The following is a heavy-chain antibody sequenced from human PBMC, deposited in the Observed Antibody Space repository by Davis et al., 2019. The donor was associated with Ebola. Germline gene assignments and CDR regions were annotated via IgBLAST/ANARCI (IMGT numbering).Heavy chain of an antibody. V-gene: IGHV1-2*06. Sequence: ASVKVSCKASGYTFSGYYMDGVRQAPGQGREGMGRSNPNSGGTNYAQKFQGRVTMTLDTSISTASMELSRLRSDDTAVYYCARDPLNWNTPFDYWGQGTLVTVSS. CDR1: GYTFSGYY. CDR2: SNPNSGGT. J-gene: IGHJ4*02. D-gene: IGHD1/OR15-1a*01. CDR3: ARDPLNWNTPFDY.